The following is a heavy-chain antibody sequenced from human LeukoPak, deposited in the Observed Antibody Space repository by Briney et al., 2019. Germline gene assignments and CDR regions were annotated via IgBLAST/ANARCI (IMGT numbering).Heavy chain of an antibody. CDR3: AKDHANTPVVTN. J-gene: IGHJ4*02. V-gene: IGHV3-23*01. CDR1: GFTFSDYA. D-gene: IGHD2-21*02. CDR2: ISGGSSGSK. Sequence: PGGSLRLSCAASGFTFSDYAMSWVRQAPGKGLEWLSVISGGSSGSKYYADSVTGRFTVSRDNSKNTVDLQMNHLRVDDTAIYYCAKDHANTPVVTNWGQGILVSVPS.